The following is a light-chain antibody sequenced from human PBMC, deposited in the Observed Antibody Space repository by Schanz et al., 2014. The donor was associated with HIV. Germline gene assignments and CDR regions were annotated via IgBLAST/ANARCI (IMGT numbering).Light chain of an antibody. CDR2: GVT. J-gene: IGLJ2*01. Sequence: QSALTQPRSVSGSPGQSVAISCTGTRSDVGGYDHVSWYQQHPGKAPKLMIYGVTKRPSGVPDRFSGSKSGNTASLTVSGLQAEDEADYYCSSYAANNNLLFGGGTKLTVL. V-gene: IGLV2-11*01. CDR1: RSDVGGYDH. CDR3: SSYAANNNLL.